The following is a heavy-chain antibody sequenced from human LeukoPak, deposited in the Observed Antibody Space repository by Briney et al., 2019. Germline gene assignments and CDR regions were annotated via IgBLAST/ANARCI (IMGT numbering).Heavy chain of an antibody. V-gene: IGHV4-39*01. CDR1: GGSISSSSYY. J-gene: IGHJ4*02. CDR2: MYYSAST. D-gene: IGHD5-12*01. CDR3: ARGLRSYQN. Sequence: SETLSLTCTVSGGSISSSSYYWGWVRQPPGKGPEWIASMYYSASTYYNPSLKSRVTISVDTSKSQFSLRLSSVTAADTAVYYCARGLRSYQNWGQGTLVTVSS.